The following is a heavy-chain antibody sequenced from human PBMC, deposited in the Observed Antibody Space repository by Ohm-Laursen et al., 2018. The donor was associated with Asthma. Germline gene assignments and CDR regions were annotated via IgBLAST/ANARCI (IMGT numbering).Heavy chain of an antibody. Sequence: SLRLSCTASGFTFSDYGMHWVRQAPGKGLEWVAIISSDGSNKFHAESVKGRITSSRDNSKNTLYLEMNSLRAEDTAVYYCARDSGYDFDYWGQGTLVTVSS. CDR3: ARDSGYDFDY. J-gene: IGHJ4*02. CDR1: GFTFSDYG. CDR2: ISSDGSNK. V-gene: IGHV3-30*03. D-gene: IGHD5-12*01.